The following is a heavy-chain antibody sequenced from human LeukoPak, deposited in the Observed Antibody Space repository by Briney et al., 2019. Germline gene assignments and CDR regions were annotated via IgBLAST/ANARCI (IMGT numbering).Heavy chain of an antibody. V-gene: IGHV3-23*01. CDR2: ITGSGGNT. CDR1: GFIFSSYS. CDR3: AKAASSSWPSYYYGMDV. J-gene: IGHJ6*02. D-gene: IGHD6-13*01. Sequence: GGSLRLSCAASGFIFSSYSMSWVRQAPGKGLEWVSVITGSGGNTCYADSVKGRFTISKDNSKNTVYLQMSSLRVDDTAVYYCAKAASSSWPSYYYGMDVWGQGTTVTVSS.